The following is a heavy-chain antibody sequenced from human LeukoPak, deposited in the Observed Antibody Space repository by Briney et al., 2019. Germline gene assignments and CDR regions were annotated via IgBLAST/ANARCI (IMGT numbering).Heavy chain of an antibody. D-gene: IGHD5-24*01. CDR3: ARGLGRRDGYNWDYFDY. Sequence: SETLSLTCTVSGGSISSYYWSWIRQPAGKGLEWIGRIYTSGSTNYNPSLKSRVTMSVDTSKNQFSLKLSSVTAADTAVYYCARGLGRRDGYNWDYFDYWGREPWSPSPQ. CDR2: IYTSGST. V-gene: IGHV4-4*07. CDR1: GGSISSYY. J-gene: IGHJ4*02.